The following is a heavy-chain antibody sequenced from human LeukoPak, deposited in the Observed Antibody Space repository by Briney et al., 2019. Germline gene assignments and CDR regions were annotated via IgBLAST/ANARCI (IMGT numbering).Heavy chain of an antibody. V-gene: IGHV4-39*07. CDR1: GGSIRSSDDY. J-gene: IGHJ4*02. CDR3: AREGGGGIVGATID. D-gene: IGHD1-26*01. Sequence: PSETLSLTCSVSGGSIRSSDDYWGFVRQTPGKGLEWMGSIYYTGSSHYNPSLKSRATISVDTSKNQFSLKLTSVTAADTAVYYCAREGGGGIVGATIDWGQGTLVTVSS. CDR2: IYYTGSS.